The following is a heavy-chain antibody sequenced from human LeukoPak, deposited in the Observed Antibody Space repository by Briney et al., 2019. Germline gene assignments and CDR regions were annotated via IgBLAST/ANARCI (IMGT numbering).Heavy chain of an antibody. CDR1: GFTFSSYW. Sequence: PGGSLRLTCAASGFTFSSYWMSWVRQAPGKGLEWLANIKQDGSEKYYVDSVKGRFPISRDNPKNSLYLQMNSLRAEDTAVYYCARYSGNYRAFDIWGQGTMVTVSS. CDR3: ARYSGNYRAFDI. CDR2: IKQDGSEK. V-gene: IGHV3-7*05. J-gene: IGHJ3*02. D-gene: IGHD1-26*01.